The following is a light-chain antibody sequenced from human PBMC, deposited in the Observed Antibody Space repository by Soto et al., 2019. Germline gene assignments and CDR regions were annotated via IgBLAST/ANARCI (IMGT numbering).Light chain of an antibody. CDR3: QVWDSDNNPFYV. V-gene: IGLV3-21*02. Sequence: SYGVTQPPSVSLAPGQTARITCVGNNIESKSVNWYQQKPGQAPVLVVYDDSDRPSGIPERFSGSNSGNTATLIINTAEAGDEADYYCQVWDSDNNPFYVFGAGTKVTVL. CDR2: DDS. J-gene: IGLJ1*01. CDR1: NIESKS.